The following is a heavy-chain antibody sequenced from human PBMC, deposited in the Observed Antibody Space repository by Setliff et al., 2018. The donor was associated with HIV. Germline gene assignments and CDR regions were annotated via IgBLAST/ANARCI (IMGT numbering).Heavy chain of an antibody. V-gene: IGHV5-51*01. J-gene: IGHJ3*02. CDR2: ILPVDSDT. Sequence: HGESLKISRKGAGYKFTGYWIAWVRQKPGKGLDWLGIILPVDSDTSYNPSFERQVTISADKSISTAYLQWSSLEASDTAMYFCATHPLNNAFDIWGLGTMVTVS. CDR1: GYKFTGYW. CDR3: ATHPLNNAFDI.